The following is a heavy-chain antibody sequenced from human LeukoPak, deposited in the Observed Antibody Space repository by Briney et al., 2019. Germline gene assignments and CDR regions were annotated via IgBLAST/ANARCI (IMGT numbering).Heavy chain of an antibody. J-gene: IGHJ4*02. CDR2: MNPNSGNT. CDR3: ARDRGSYYPDFDY. V-gene: IGHV1-8*01. Sequence: GASVRVSSKASGYTFPSYDITWVQQPTGQGLKWMGWMNPNSGNTGYAQKFQGRVTMTRNTSISTAYMELSSLRSEDTAVYYCARDRGSYYPDFDYWGQGTLVTVSS. D-gene: IGHD1-26*01. CDR1: GYTFPSYD.